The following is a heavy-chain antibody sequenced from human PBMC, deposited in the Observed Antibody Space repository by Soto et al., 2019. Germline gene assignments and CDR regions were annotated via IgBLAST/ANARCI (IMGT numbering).Heavy chain of an antibody. CDR3: ARGPIYCPVPRCRTVVTATTDY. Sequence: GGSLRLSCAASGFTFSSYWMHWVRQAPGKGLVWVSRINSDGSSTSYADSVKGRFTISRDNAKNTLYLQMNSLRAEDTAVYYCARGPIYCPVPRCRTVVTATTDYWGQGTLVTVSS. CDR2: INSDGSST. CDR1: GFTFSSYW. D-gene: IGHD2-21*02. V-gene: IGHV3-74*01. J-gene: IGHJ4*02.